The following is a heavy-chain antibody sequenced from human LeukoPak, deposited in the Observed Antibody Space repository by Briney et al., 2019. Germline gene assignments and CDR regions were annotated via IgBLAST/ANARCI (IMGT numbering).Heavy chain of an antibody. J-gene: IGHJ4*02. D-gene: IGHD5-18*01. CDR3: ARHFLPDSYGYVDY. CDR1: GYTFTSYD. Sequence: ASVKVSCKASGYTFTSYDINWVRQATGQGLEWMGWMNPNSGNTGYAQKFQGRVTMTRDTSTSTVYMELSSLRSEDTAVYYCARHFLPDSYGYVDYWGQGTLVTVSS. CDR2: MNPNSGNT. V-gene: IGHV1-8*01.